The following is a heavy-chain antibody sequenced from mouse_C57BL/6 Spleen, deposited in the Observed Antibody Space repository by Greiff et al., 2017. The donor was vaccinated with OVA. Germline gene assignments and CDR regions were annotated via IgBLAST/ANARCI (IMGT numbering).Heavy chain of an antibody. J-gene: IGHJ3*01. D-gene: IGHD1-1*01. CDR3: TRITLLLRGWFAY. Sequence: QVQLQQSGAELVRPGASVTLSFNSSGYTFTDYEMHWVKQTPVHGLEWIGAIDPETGGTAYNQKFKGKAILTADKSSSTAYMELRSLTSEDSAVYYCTRITLLLRGWFAYWGQGTLVTVSA. CDR1: GYTFTDYE. CDR2: IDPETGGT. V-gene: IGHV1-15*01.